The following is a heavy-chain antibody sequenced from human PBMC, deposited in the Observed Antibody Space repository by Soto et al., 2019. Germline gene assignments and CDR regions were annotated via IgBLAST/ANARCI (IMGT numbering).Heavy chain of an antibody. CDR3: ARGPLAAAGTVRYNWFDP. V-gene: IGHV4-34*01. D-gene: IGHD6-13*01. Sequence: SETLSLTCAVYGGSFSGYYWSWIRQPPGKGLEWIGEINHSGSTNYNPSIKSRVTITVDTSKNQFSLKLSSVTAADTAVYYCARGPLAAAGTVRYNWFDPWGQGTLVTVSS. J-gene: IGHJ5*02. CDR1: GGSFSGYY. CDR2: INHSGST.